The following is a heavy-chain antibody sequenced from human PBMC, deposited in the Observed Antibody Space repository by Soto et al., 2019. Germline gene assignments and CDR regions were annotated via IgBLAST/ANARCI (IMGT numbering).Heavy chain of an antibody. CDR1: GYSFSDYF. CDR2: INPKTAAT. Sequence: QVQLVQSGAEVKKSGASVKVSCKPSGYSFSDYFIQWVRQAPGQGLEWVAWINPKTAATNYAKKFQGRVSQTRDTSSTTAYMELTRLRPDDTAVYYCARIKWGLNYYNGMDVWGQGTTVIVSS. CDR3: ARIKWGLNYYNGMDV. V-gene: IGHV1-2*02. D-gene: IGHD1-26*01. J-gene: IGHJ6*02.